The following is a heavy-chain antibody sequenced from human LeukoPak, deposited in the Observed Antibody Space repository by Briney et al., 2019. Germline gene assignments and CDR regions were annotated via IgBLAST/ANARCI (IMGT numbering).Heavy chain of an antibody. V-gene: IGHV3-7*01. Sequence: GGSLRLSCAASGFTFSSYWMRWLRQAPGKGLEWVANIKQDGSEKYYVDSVKGRFTISRDNAKNSLYLQMNSLRAEDTAVYYCARAVSGYYYYYMDVWGKGTTVTVSS. CDR3: ARAVSGYYYYYMDV. D-gene: IGHD1-14*01. J-gene: IGHJ6*03. CDR1: GFTFSSYW. CDR2: IKQDGSEK.